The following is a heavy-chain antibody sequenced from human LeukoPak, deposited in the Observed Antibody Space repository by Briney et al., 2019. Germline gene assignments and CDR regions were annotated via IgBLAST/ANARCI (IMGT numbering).Heavy chain of an antibody. Sequence: GGSLRLSCAASGFTFSIYSMNWVRQAPGKGLEWVSSISSSSSYIYYADSVKGRFTISRDNAKNSLYLQMNSLRAEDTAVYYCAREGPSTVTEYNWFDPWGQGTLVTVSS. CDR3: AREGPSTVTEYNWFDP. CDR2: ISSSSSYI. CDR1: GFTFSIYS. J-gene: IGHJ5*02. V-gene: IGHV3-21*01. D-gene: IGHD4-17*01.